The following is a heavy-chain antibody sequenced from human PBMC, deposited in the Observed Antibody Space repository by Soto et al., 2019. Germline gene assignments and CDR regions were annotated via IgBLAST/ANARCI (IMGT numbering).Heavy chain of an antibody. D-gene: IGHD4-4*01. J-gene: IGHJ6*02. CDR1: GCTFTSFG. CDR3: ARDSDSSYYYYGMDV. CDR2: ISAYNGNT. V-gene: IGHV1-18*01. Sequence: ASVKVSCKASGCTFTSFGISWVRQAPGQGLEWMGWISAYNGNTDYAQKLQGRVTMTRDTSTSTAYMELSRLRSDDTAVYYCARDSDSSYYYYGMDVWGQGT.